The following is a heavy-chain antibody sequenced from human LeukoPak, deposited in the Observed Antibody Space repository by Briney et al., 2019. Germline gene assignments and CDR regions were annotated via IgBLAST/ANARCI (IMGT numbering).Heavy chain of an antibody. Sequence: GGSLRLSCAASGFTFSSYEMNWVRQARGKGVEGVSYISSSGSTIYYADSVKGRFTISRDNAKNSLYLQMNSLRAEDTAVYYCAREDSSSQYEYWGQGTLVTVSS. CDR3: AREDSSSQYEY. CDR1: GFTFSSYE. CDR2: ISSSGSTI. V-gene: IGHV3-48*03. D-gene: IGHD6-13*01. J-gene: IGHJ4*02.